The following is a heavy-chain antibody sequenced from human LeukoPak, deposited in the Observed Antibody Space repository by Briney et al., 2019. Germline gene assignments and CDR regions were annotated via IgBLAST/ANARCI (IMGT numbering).Heavy chain of an antibody. D-gene: IGHD4-17*01. CDR2: IKQDGSEK. CDR1: GFTFSSYW. CDR3: ARALAYGDYFDY. V-gene: IGHV3-7*01. Sequence: GGSLRLSCAASGFTFSSYWMSWVREAPGEGLEGVANIKQDGSEKYYVDSVKGRFTISRDNAKNSLYLQMNSLRAEDTAVYYCARALAYGDYFDYWGQGTLVTVSS. J-gene: IGHJ4*02.